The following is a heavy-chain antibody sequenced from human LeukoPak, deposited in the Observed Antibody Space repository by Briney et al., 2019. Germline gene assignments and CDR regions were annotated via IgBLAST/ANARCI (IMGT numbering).Heavy chain of an antibody. CDR3: ALAYCGGDCYSSLSWFDP. D-gene: IGHD2-21*01. CDR2: TYYRSKWYN. J-gene: IGHJ5*02. Sequence: SRTLSLTCAISGDSVSSNSAAWNWIRQSPSRGLEWLGRTYYRSKWYNDYAVSVKSRITINPDTSKNQFSLQLNSVTPEDTAVYYCALAYCGGDCYSSLSWFDPWGQGTLVTVSS. CDR1: GDSVSSNSAA. V-gene: IGHV6-1*01.